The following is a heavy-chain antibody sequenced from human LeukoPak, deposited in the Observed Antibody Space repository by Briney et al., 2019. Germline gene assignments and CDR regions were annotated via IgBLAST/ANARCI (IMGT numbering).Heavy chain of an antibody. CDR3: ARIAGSGSLNWFDP. J-gene: IGHJ5*02. Sequence: ASVKVSCKASGYTFTDHYIHWMRQAPGQGPEWMGWIYPKSGGTNSAQKFQGGVTLTRDTSISTTYMELSGLGSDDTAVYYCARIAGSGSLNWFDPWGQGTLVTVSS. CDR1: GYTFTDHY. CDR2: IYPKSGGT. D-gene: IGHD3-10*01. V-gene: IGHV1-2*02.